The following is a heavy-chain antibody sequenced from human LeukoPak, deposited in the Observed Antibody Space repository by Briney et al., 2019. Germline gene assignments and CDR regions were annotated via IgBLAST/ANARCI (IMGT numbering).Heavy chain of an antibody. Sequence: GGSLRLSCAASGFTFSSYWMSWVRQAPGKGLEWVANIKQDGSEKYYVDSVKGRFTISRDNAKNSLYLQMNSLRAEDTAVYYCYGSFSGGYYFDYWGQGTLVTVSS. V-gene: IGHV3-7*01. J-gene: IGHJ4*02. D-gene: IGHD4-17*01. CDR2: IKQDGSEK. CDR1: GFTFSSYW. CDR3: YGSFSGGYYFDY.